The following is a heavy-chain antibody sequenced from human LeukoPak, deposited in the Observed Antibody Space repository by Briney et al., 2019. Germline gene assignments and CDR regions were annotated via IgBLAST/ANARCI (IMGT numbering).Heavy chain of an antibody. CDR2: IYTGGGT. CDR1: GLTPSSNY. V-gene: IGHV3-66*01. J-gene: IGHJ4*02. CDR3: ARATTVTTFDY. D-gene: IGHD4-17*01. Sequence: GRSLRLSCAVSGLTPSSNYMNSVREAPGMGLEWVAVIYTGGGTDYADSVKGRFTISRDNFKNTLYLQMNSLRAEDTAVYFCARATTVTTFDYWGQGTLVTVSS.